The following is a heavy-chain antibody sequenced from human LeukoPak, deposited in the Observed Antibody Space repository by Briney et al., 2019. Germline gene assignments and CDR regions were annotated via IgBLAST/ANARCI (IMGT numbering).Heavy chain of an antibody. D-gene: IGHD5-24*01. Sequence: GGSLRLSCAASGFTFSNYALSWVRQAPRQGLEWVSSISGRVATSTYYADSVRGRFTISRDNSKNTLYLQMNSLRAEDTAVYYCAKDPRDGYNLFYFDYWGQGTLVTVSS. CDR2: ISGRVATST. V-gene: IGHV3-23*01. CDR3: AKDPRDGYNLFYFDY. CDR1: GFTFSNYA. J-gene: IGHJ4*02.